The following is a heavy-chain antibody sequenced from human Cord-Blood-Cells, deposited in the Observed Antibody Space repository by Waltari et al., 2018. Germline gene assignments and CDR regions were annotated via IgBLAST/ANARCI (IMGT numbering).Heavy chain of an antibody. V-gene: IGHV2-26*01. CDR2: IFSNDEK. D-gene: IGHD2-2*01. J-gene: IGHJ2*01. Sequence: QVTLKESGPVLVKPTETLTLTCTVSGFSLSNARMGVSWIRQPPGTALEWLAHIFSNDEKSYSTSLKSRLTISKDTSKSQVVLTMTNMDPVDTATYYCARMNSRYCSSTSCYWYFDLWGRGTLVTVSS. CDR1: GFSLSNARMG. CDR3: ARMNSRYCSSTSCYWYFDL.